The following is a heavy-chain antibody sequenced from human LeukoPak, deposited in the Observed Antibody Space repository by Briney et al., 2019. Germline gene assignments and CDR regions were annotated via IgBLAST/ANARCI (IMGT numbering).Heavy chain of an antibody. V-gene: IGHV7-4-1*02. D-gene: IGHD3-16*02. J-gene: IGHJ4*02. CDR2: INTNTGNP. CDR1: GYTFTGYY. CDR3: ARSYYDYVWGSYRSLSWDY. Sequence: SVKVSCKASGYTFTGYYMHWVRQAPGQGLEWMGWINTNTGNPTYAQGFTGRFVFSLDTSVSTAYLQISSLKAEDTAVYYCARSYYDYVWGSYRSLSWDYWGQGTLVTVSS.